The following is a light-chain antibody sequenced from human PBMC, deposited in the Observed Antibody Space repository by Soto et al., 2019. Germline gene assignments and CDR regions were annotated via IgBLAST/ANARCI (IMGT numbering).Light chain of an antibody. V-gene: IGKV3-15*01. CDR1: QSVSSN. J-gene: IGKJ1*01. CDR3: QQFNDWPRT. CDR2: GAS. Sequence: EIVMTQSPATLSVSPGERATHSCRASQSVSSNLAWYQQKPGQAPRLLIYGASTRATDIPARFSGSGPGTEFTLTISNLQSEDFAVYYCQQFNDWPRTFGQGTKVDIK.